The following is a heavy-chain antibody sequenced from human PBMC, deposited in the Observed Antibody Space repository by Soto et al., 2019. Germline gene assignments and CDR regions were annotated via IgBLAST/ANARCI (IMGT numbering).Heavy chain of an antibody. CDR2: IYYSGST. J-gene: IGHJ6*02. V-gene: IGHV4-61*01. CDR3: ARATVTTNYYYGMDV. Sequence: QVQLQESGPGLVKPSETLSLTCTVSGGSVSSGSYYWSWIRQPPGKGLEWIGYIYYSGSTNYNPSLKSRVTISVDTSKNQFSLKLSSVTAADTAVHYCARATVTTNYYYGMDVWGQGTTVTVSS. CDR1: GGSVSSGSYY. D-gene: IGHD4-17*01.